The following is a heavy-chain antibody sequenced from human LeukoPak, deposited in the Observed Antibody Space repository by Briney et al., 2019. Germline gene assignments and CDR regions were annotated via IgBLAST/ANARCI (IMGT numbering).Heavy chain of an antibody. J-gene: IGHJ4*02. Sequence: GGSLRLSCAASGFTFSSYAMSWVRQAPGKGLEWVSAISGSGGSTYYADSVKGRFTISRDNSKNTLYLQMNSLRAEDTAVYYCARDDCSSTSCYLPAPFDYWGQGTLVTVSS. D-gene: IGHD2-2*01. CDR2: ISGSGGST. CDR1: GFTFSSYA. CDR3: ARDDCSSTSCYLPAPFDY. V-gene: IGHV3-23*01.